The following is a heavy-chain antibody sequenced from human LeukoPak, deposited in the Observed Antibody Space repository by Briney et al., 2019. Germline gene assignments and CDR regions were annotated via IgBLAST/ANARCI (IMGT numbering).Heavy chain of an antibody. CDR1: GYSFTSYW. CDR3: ARHDILTGFDY. V-gene: IGHV5-51*01. D-gene: IGHD3-9*01. J-gene: IGHJ4*02. CDR2: IYPGDSDT. Sequence: GESLKICCKGSGYSFTSYWIGCVRQMPGNGLEWMGIIYPGDSDTRYSPSFQGQVTISADKSISTAYLQWSSLKASDTAMYYCARHDILTGFDYWGQGTLVTVSS.